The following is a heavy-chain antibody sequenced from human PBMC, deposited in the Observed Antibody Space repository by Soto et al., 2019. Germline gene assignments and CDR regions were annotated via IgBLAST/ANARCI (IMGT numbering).Heavy chain of an antibody. CDR2: MNPNSGCR. Sequence: QVQLVQSGAEVKKPGASVKVSCKASGYTFTSYDINWVRQATGQGLEWMGWMNPNSGCRGYAQKFQGRGTMTRDTPKSTANMEPSSLRSEATAIYYCARANGDFDYWGQGTLVTVSS. CDR1: GYTFTSYD. V-gene: IGHV1-8*01. J-gene: IGHJ4*02. CDR3: ARANGDFDY.